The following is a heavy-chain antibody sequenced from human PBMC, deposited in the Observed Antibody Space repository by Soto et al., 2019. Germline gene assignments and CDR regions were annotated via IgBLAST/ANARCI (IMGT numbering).Heavy chain of an antibody. CDR1: GFTFNSYG. J-gene: IGHJ4*02. D-gene: IGHD3-16*01. CDR2: ISHDGHNK. CDR3: FGNLFGRGY. V-gene: IGHV3-30*03. Sequence: QVQLVESGGGVVQPGRSLRLSCAASGFTFNSYGMHWVRQAPGKGLEWVSLISHDGHNKYYADSVKGRFTISRDNSNNTVFLQMNSLRPEDTAVYYCFGNLFGRGYWGQGTLVTVSS.